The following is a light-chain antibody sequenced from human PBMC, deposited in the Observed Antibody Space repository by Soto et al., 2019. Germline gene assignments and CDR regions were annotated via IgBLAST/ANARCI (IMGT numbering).Light chain of an antibody. CDR2: YDD. CDR3: AARDDRLNGRV. Sequence: QSVLIQPPSVSGAPGQTVTISCSGSSSNIGDNAVTWYQQVPGKAPRLLIYYDDLLPSGGSDRFSGSKSGTSASLAISGLQPEDEADYYCAARDDRLNGRVFGGGTKLTVL. CDR1: SSNIGDNA. J-gene: IGLJ2*01. V-gene: IGLV1-36*01.